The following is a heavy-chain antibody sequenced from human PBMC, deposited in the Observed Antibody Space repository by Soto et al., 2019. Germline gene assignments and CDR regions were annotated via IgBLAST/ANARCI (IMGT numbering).Heavy chain of an antibody. V-gene: IGHV3-30*18. CDR2: ISYDGSNK. CDR3: AKQAMVRGSHPYYFDY. Sequence: QVQLVESGGGVVQPGRSLRLSCAASGFTFSSYGMHWVRQAPGKGLVWVAVISYDGSNKYYADSVKGRFTISRDNSKNTLYLQMNSLRAEDTAVYYCAKQAMVRGSHPYYFDYWGQGTLVTVSS. CDR1: GFTFSSYG. J-gene: IGHJ4*02. D-gene: IGHD3-10*01.